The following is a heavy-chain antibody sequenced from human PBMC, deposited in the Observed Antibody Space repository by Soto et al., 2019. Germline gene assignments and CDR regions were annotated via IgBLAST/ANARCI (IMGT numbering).Heavy chain of an antibody. J-gene: IGHJ4*02. D-gene: IGHD4-17*01. CDR2: IWYDGSNK. V-gene: IGHV3-33*01. Sequence: HPGGSLRLSCAASGFTFSSDGMHWVRQAPGKGLEWVAVIWYDGSNKYYADSVKGRFTISRDNSKNTLYLQMNSLRAEDTAVYYCAREWTVGEDYYFDYWGQGTLVTVSS. CDR1: GFTFSSDG. CDR3: AREWTVGEDYYFDY.